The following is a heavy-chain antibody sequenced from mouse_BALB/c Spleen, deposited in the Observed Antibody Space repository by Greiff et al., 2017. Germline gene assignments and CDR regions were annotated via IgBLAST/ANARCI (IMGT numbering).Heavy chain of an antibody. J-gene: IGHJ2*01. CDR2: INPSSGYT. CDR3: ASYYDYYVDY. CDR1: GYTFTSYT. Sequence: VKLQESGAELARPGASVKMSCKASGYTFTSYTMHWVKQRPGQGLEWIGYINPSSGYTNYNQKFKDKATLTADKSSSTAYMQLSSLTSEDSAVYYCASYYDYYVDYWGQGTTLTVSS. V-gene: IGHV1-4*01. D-gene: IGHD2-4*01.